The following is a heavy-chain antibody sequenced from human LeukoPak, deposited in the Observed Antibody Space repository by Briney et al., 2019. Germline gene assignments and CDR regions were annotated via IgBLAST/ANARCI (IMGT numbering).Heavy chain of an antibody. D-gene: IGHD5-24*01. V-gene: IGHV4-59*01. J-gene: IGHJ4*02. CDR1: GGSISSYY. Sequence: SETLSLTCTVAGGSISSYYWSWIRQPPGKGLEWIGYIYYSGSTNYNPSLKSRVTISVDTSKNQFSLKLSSVTAADTAVYYCARYLEMATIRDFTYYFDYWGQGTLVTVSS. CDR3: ARYLEMATIRDFTYYFDY. CDR2: IYYSGST.